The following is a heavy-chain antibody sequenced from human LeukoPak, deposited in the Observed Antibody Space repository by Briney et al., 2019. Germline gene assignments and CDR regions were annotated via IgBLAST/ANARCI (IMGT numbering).Heavy chain of an antibody. CDR2: INHSGST. Sequence: SETLSLTCAVYGGSFSGYYWSWIRQPPGKGLEWIGEINHSGSTNYNPSLKSRVTISVDTSKNQFSLKLSSVTAADTAVYYCARVRDAFDIWGQGTMVTVSS. J-gene: IGHJ3*02. V-gene: IGHV4-34*01. CDR1: GGSFSGYY. CDR3: ARVRDAFDI.